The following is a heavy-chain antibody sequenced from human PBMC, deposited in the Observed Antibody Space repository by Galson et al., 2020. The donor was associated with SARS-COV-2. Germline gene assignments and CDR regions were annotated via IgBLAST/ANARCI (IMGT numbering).Heavy chain of an antibody. CDR1: GGSIGSGGYY. J-gene: IGHJ4*02. CDR3: ARDMGSSGGGSYFFDY. Sequence: SETLSLTCTVSGGSIGSGGYYWTWLRQHPGQGLEWFGYSTYSGSTYYNPSLKSPVTISVDTSKNQFSLNLNTVTAADTAVYCCARDMGSSGGGSYFFDYWGQGALVTVAS. V-gene: IGHV4-31*01. CDR2: STYSGST. D-gene: IGHD6-19*01.